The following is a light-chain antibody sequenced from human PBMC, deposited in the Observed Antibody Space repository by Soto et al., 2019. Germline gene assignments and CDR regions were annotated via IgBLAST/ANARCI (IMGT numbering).Light chain of an antibody. CDR1: QSVLYSSNNANY. V-gene: IGKV4-1*01. Sequence: DIVMTQSPDSLAVSLGESATITCKSSQSVLYSSNNANYLALFQQKPGQPPKRLIYWASTRQYVVPDRLTGSVSGTDYTLTISSLQDEDVAVYYCEQYYTSPLTFVGGTKVEIK. CDR3: EQYYTSPLT. J-gene: IGKJ4*01. CDR2: WAS.